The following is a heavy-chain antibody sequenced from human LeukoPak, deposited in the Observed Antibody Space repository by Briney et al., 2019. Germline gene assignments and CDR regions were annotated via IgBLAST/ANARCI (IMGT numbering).Heavy chain of an antibody. CDR1: GYTFTSYG. CDR3: ARGTQYYYDSSGSDFDY. Sequence: ASVKVSCKASGYTFTSYGISWVRQAPGQGLEWMGWISAYNGNTNYAQKLQGRVTMTTDTSTSTAYMELSSLRSEDTAVHYCARGTQYYYDSSGSDFDYWGQGTLVTVSS. J-gene: IGHJ4*02. D-gene: IGHD3-22*01. CDR2: ISAYNGNT. V-gene: IGHV1-18*01.